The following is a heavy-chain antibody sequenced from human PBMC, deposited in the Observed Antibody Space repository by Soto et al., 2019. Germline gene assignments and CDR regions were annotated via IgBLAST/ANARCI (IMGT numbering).Heavy chain of an antibody. CDR3: GGSRTSWHGWFDP. CDR2: IYYSGST. Sequence: QVQLQESGPGLVKPSETLSLTCTVSGGSVSSGSYYWSWIRQPPGKGLAWIGYIYYSGSTNYNPSLKSRVTISVDTSKNHFSLNLSSVTAADTAVYYCGGSRTSWHGWFDPWGQGTLVTVSS. CDR1: GGSVSSGSYY. D-gene: IGHD2-2*01. V-gene: IGHV4-61*01. J-gene: IGHJ5*02.